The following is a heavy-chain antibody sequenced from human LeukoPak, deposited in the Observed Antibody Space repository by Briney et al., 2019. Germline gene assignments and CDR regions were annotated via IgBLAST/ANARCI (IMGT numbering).Heavy chain of an antibody. CDR3: TRDSSGYLGYFDY. CDR1: GFFVSNAW. V-gene: IGHV3-15*07. D-gene: IGHD3-22*01. CDR2: IKSKTDGGTT. J-gene: IGHJ4*02. Sequence: GGSLRLSCAASGFFVSNAWMNWVRQAPGKGLEWVGRIKSKTDGGTTDYAAPVKGRFTISRDDSKNTLYLQMNSLKTEDTAVYYCTRDSSGYLGYFDYWGQGTLVTVSS.